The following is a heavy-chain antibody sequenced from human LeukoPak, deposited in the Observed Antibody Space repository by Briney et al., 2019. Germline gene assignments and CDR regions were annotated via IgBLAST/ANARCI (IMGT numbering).Heavy chain of an antibody. V-gene: IGHV4-38-2*02. CDR1: GYSISSGYY. J-gene: IGHJ5*02. Sequence: SETLSLTCTVSGYSISSGYYWGWIRQPPGKGLEWIGSIYHSGSTYYNPSLKSRVTISVDTSKNQFSLKLSSVTAADTAVYYCARGRGYSSSSGLYWFDPWGQGTLVTVSS. D-gene: IGHD6-6*01. CDR3: ARGRGYSSSSGLYWFDP. CDR2: IYHSGST.